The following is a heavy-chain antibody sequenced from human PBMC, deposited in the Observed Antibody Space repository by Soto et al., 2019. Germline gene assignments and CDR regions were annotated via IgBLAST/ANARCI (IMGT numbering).Heavy chain of an antibody. CDR3: ARETNWTYSYSYLDV. J-gene: IGHJ6*03. CDR1: GGSISSYY. Sequence: SETLSLTCTVSGGSISSYYWSWIRQPPGKGLEWIGYIYYSGSTNYNPSLKSRVTISVDTSKNQFSLKLSSVTAADTAVYYCARETNWTYSYSYLDVGGKGTTPAVS. CDR2: IYYSGST. V-gene: IGHV4-59*01. D-gene: IGHD1-1*01.